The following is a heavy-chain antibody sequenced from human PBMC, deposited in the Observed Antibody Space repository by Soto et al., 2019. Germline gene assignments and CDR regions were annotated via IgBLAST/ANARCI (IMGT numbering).Heavy chain of an antibody. CDR3: NTDWNRNPDY. V-gene: IGHV3-15*01. Sequence: PXVCLRLSCVASGFTVNTAWMSGVRQAPGKGLEWVGRIKSKPSGGTTDYIAPVKGRFIISRDDSKNTLYLQMDSLKTEDTAVYYCNTDWNRNPDYWGQGTLVTVSS. CDR1: GFTVNTAW. D-gene: IGHD1-1*01. CDR2: IKSKPSGGTT. J-gene: IGHJ4*02.